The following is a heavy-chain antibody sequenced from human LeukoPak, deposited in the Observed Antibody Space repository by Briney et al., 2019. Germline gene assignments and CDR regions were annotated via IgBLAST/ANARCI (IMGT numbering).Heavy chain of an antibody. CDR3: ARSYDSSGYVFDY. CDR2: IIPIFGTA. V-gene: IGHV1-69*13. D-gene: IGHD3-22*01. Sequence: ASVKVSCKASGGTFSSYAISWVRQAPGQGLEWMGGIIPIFGTANYAQKFQGRVTITADESTSTAYMELSSLRSEDTAVYYCARSYDSSGYVFDYWGQGTLVTVSS. J-gene: IGHJ4*02. CDR1: GGTFSSYA.